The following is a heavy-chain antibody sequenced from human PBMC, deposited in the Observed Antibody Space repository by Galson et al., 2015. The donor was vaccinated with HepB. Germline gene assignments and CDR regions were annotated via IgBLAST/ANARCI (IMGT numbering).Heavy chain of an antibody. Sequence: SVKVSCKASGYTFTSYYMHWVRQAPGQGLEWMGIINPSGGSTSYAQKFQGRVTMTRDTSTSTVYMELSSLRSEDTAVYYCARVGYGPGITPRFGELLPLWYWGQGTLVTVSS. CDR3: ARVGYGPGITPRFGELLPLWY. CDR1: GYTFTSYY. V-gene: IGHV1-46*01. CDR2: INPSGGST. D-gene: IGHD3-10*01. J-gene: IGHJ4*02.